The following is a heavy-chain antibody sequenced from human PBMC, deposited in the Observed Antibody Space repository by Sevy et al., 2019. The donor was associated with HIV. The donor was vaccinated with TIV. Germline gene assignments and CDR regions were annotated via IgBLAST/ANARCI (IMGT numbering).Heavy chain of an antibody. V-gene: IGHV1-18*01. J-gene: IGHJ4*02. CDR2: ISTFNGDT. D-gene: IGHD2-15*01. CDR1: GYDFTSNG. CDR3: ARDGSSLAATFSYN. Sequence: ASVKVSCKASGYDFTSNGIAWVRQAPGQGLEWMGWISTFNGDTKYAQKFQGRVTMTTDTYTRTAYMEVRSLKLDDTAIYYCARDGSSLAATFSYNWGQGTLVTVSS.